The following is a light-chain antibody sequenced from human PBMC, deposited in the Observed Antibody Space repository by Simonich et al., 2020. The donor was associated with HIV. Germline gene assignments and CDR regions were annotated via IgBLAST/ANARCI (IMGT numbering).Light chain of an antibody. V-gene: IGKV1-NL1*01. J-gene: IGKJ1*01. CDR1: QGISNS. CDR3: QQYNTYSRT. Sequence: DIQMTQSPSTLSASVGDRVTITCRASQGISNSLAWYQQKPGKAPKLLLYAASRLESGVPSRFSGSGSGTDYTLTISSLQPDDFSTYYCQQYNTYSRTFGQGTKVEIK. CDR2: AAS.